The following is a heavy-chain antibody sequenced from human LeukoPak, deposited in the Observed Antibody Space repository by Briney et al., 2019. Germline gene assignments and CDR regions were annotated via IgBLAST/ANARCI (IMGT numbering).Heavy chain of an antibody. Sequence: SETLSLTCAVYGGSFSGYYWSWIRQPAGEGLEWIGRIYTSGRTNYNPSLKSRVTMSVDTSKNQFSLKLSSVTAADTAVYYCARDRYYYDSGGSTFDYWGQGTLVTVSS. CDR1: GGSFSGYY. CDR3: ARDRYYYDSGGSTFDY. V-gene: IGHV4-4*07. J-gene: IGHJ4*02. CDR2: IYTSGRT. D-gene: IGHD3-22*01.